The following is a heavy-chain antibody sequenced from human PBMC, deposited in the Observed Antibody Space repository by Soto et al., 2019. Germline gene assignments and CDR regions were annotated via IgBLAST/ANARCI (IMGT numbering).Heavy chain of an antibody. CDR1: GYNFTKYW. J-gene: IGHJ4*01. CDR3: ARRLPSWDFGDCFDS. V-gene: IGHV5-51*01. CDR2: IFPDDSDT. Sequence: PGESLKISCQTSGYNFTKYWIGWVRQMPGQGLESMGLIFPDDSDTRYSPSFQGQVTMSVDKSVSAAYLLWSSLKASDTAIYYCARRLPSWDFGDCFDSSGHGTLVSVS. D-gene: IGHD3-10*01.